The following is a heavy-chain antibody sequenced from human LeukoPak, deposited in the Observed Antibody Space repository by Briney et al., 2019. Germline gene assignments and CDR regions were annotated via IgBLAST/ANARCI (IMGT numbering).Heavy chain of an antibody. V-gene: IGHV4-59*01. Sequence: SETLSLTCTVSGGSISSFYWSWVRLPPGKGLEWSGYVYSSGSTNYSPSLKSRVSISVDTSKNQFSLQLTSVTAADTAVYYCARSCSDGTCYYYYGLDVWGQGTSVTVSS. CDR2: VYSSGST. CDR1: GGSISSFY. D-gene: IGHD2-15*01. J-gene: IGHJ6*02. CDR3: ARSCSDGTCYYYYGLDV.